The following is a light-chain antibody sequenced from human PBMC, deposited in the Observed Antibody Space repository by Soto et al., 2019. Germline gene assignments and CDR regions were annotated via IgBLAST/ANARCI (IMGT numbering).Light chain of an antibody. CDR3: QQLNNYPHT. Sequence: IVLTHIPATPSFSPGERATLSCRTSLSVSVYLDWYQQKPGQAPRLLISDASNRATGIPVRFSGSGSGTDFTLTISSLQPEDFATYYCQQLNNYPHTFGQGTRLAIK. CDR2: DAS. V-gene: IGKV3-11*01. J-gene: IGKJ5*01. CDR1: LSVSVY.